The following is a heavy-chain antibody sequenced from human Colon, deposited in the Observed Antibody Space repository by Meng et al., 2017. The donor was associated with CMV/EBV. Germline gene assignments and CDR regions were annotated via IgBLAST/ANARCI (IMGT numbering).Heavy chain of an antibody. V-gene: IGHV3-30-3*01. D-gene: IGHD3-3*01. CDR2: ISYDGSNK. CDR1: GFTFRTYA. Sequence: GGSLRLSCAASGFTFRTYALHWVRQAPGKGLEWVAVISYDGSNKYYAESVKGRFTVSRDTSKNTLYLQMNSLRPEDTAVFYCARSIFGVLLNHGMDVWGQGTTVTVSS. J-gene: IGHJ6*02. CDR3: ARSIFGVLLNHGMDV.